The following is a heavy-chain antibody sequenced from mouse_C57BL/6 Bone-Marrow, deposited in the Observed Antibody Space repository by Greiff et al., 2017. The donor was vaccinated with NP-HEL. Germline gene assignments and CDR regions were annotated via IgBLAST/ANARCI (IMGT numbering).Heavy chain of an antibody. J-gene: IGHJ2*01. Sequence: VQLQQSGAELVRPGASVKLSCTASGFNIKDDYMHWVKQRPEQGLEWIGWIDPENGDTEYASKFQGKATITADTSSNTAYLQLSSLTSEDTAVYYCTTTTVYYFDYGGQGTTLTVSS. D-gene: IGHD1-1*01. CDR1: GFNIKDDY. CDR2: IDPENGDT. CDR3: TTTTVYYFDY. V-gene: IGHV14-4*01.